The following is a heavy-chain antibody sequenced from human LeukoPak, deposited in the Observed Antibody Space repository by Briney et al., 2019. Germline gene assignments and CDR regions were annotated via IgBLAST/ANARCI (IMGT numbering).Heavy chain of an antibody. Sequence: PGGSLRLSCAASGFTFSSYAMSWVRQAPGKGLEWVSLISGSGGSTYYADSVMGRFTISRDNSKNTLYLQMNSLRAEDTAVYYCAKAANRGDILTGYFALDYWGQGTLVTVSS. J-gene: IGHJ4*02. CDR3: AKAANRGDILTGYFALDY. V-gene: IGHV3-23*01. CDR1: GFTFSSYA. D-gene: IGHD3-9*01. CDR2: ISGSGGST.